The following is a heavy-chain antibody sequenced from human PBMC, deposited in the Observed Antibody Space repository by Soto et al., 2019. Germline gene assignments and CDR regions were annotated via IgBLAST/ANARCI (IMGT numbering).Heavy chain of an antibody. CDR1: RGTFSNSV. D-gene: IGHD2-21*02. CDR2: IIPIFDTT. CDR3: AMAPILVSVTLHENYFAS. J-gene: IGHJ4*02. Sequence: QLHLVQSGAEVKKPGSSLKVSCTASRGTFSNSVISWVRQAPGHGLEWMGGIIPIFDTTNYAQQLQGRITIIADESTNPFDMALRNLRSASTGVYYWAMAPILVSVTLHENYFASWGQGTLVTVSS. V-gene: IGHV1-69*01.